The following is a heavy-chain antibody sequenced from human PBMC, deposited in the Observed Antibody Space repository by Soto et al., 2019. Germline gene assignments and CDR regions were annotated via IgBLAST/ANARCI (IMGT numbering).Heavy chain of an antibody. J-gene: IGHJ5*02. CDR2: ISWNSGSI. V-gene: IGHV3-9*01. D-gene: IGHD3-10*01. CDR3: AKDTAPSGSGTINWFDP. CDR1: GFTFDDYA. Sequence: GGSLRLSCAASGFTFDDYAMHWVRQAPGKGLEWVSGISWNSGSIGYADSVKGRFTISRDNAKNSLYLQMNSLRAEDTALYYCAKDTAPSGSGTINWFDPWGQGTLVTVSS.